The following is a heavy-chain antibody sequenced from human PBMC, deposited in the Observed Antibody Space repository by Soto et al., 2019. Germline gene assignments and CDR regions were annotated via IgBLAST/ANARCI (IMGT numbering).Heavy chain of an antibody. V-gene: IGHV4-30-4*01. CDR3: ARYIVVVPAASDFGFDP. CDR2: IYYSGST. J-gene: IGHJ5*02. CDR1: GGSISSGDYY. Sequence: SETLSLTCTVSGGSISSGDYYWSWIRQPPGKGLEWIGYIYYSGSTYYNPSLKSRVTISVDTSKNQFSLKLSSVTAADTAVYYCARYIVVVPAASDFGFDPWGQGTLVTVSS. D-gene: IGHD2-2*01.